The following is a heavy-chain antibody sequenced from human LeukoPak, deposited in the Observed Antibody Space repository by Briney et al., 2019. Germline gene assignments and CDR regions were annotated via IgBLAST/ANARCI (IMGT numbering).Heavy chain of an antibody. Sequence: SETLSLTCTVSGGSISSYYWSWIRQPPGKGLEWIGYIYYSGSTNYNPSLKSRVTISVDTSKNQFSLKLSSVTAADTAVYYCARVGYSSSREFDYWAREPWSPSPQ. D-gene: IGHD6-13*01. J-gene: IGHJ4*02. V-gene: IGHV4-59*01. CDR3: ARVGYSSSREFDY. CDR2: IYYSGST. CDR1: GGSISSYY.